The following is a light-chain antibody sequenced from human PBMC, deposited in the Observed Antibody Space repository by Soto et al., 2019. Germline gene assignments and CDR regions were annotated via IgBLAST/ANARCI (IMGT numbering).Light chain of an antibody. Sequence: QSVLAQPASVSGSPGQSITISCTGTSSDVGGYNYVCWYKQHPGKAPQLMIYEGSQRPSGVSNRFSGSKSGNTASLTISGLQAEDEADYYCYSYAGRNLYVLGTGTKV. CDR1: SSDVGGYNY. J-gene: IGLJ1*01. CDR2: EGS. V-gene: IGLV2-23*01. CDR3: YSYAGRNLYV.